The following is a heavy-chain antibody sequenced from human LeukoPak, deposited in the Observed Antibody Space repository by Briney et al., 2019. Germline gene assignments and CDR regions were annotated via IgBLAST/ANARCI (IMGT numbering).Heavy chain of an antibody. CDR2: ISGSGGST. D-gene: IGHD3-10*01. J-gene: IGHJ4*02. CDR1: GFTFSSYA. V-gene: IGHV3-23*01. Sequence: AGSLRLSCAASGFTFSSYAMSWVRQAPAKGLDRVSAISGSGGSTYYADSVKGRFTISRDNSKNTLYLQMNSLRAEDTAVYYCAKPPIVRGVIFDYWGQGTLVTVSS. CDR3: AKPPIVRGVIFDY.